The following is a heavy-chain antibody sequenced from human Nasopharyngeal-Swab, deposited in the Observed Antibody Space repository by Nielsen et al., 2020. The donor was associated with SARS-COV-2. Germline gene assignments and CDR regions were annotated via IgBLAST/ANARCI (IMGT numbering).Heavy chain of an antibody. J-gene: IGHJ5*01. CDR2: IYYSGST. D-gene: IGHD6-13*01. CDR3: ARSEAEDYSSSWYDY. V-gene: IGHV4-39*01. Sequence: RQAPGKGLEWIGSIYYSGSTYYNPSLKSRVTISVYTSKNQFSLKLSFVAAADTAVYYCARSEAEDYSSSWYDYWGRGTLVTVSS.